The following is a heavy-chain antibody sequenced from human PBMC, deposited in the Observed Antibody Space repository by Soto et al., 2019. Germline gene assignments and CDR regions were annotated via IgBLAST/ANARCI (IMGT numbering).Heavy chain of an antibody. J-gene: IGHJ4*02. D-gene: IGHD3-22*01. V-gene: IGHV1-46*01. CDR2: INPSGGST. CDR3: ARDRAINMISTFDN. CDR1: GYTFTSYY. Sequence: QVLLVQSGAEVKKPGASVKVSCKASGYTFTSYYMHWVRQAPGQGLEWMGIINPSGGSTDYAQRFKVRVTLTRDTSTSTVYMELSSLRSEDTAVYYCARDRAINMISTFDNWGQGTLVTVSS.